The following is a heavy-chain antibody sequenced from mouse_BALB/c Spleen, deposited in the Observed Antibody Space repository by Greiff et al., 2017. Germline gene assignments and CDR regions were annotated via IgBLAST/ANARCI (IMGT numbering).Heavy chain of an antibody. V-gene: IGHV1-69*02. Sequence: QVQLQQPGAELVRPGASVKLSCKASGYTFTSYWINWVKQRPGQGLEWIGNIYPSDSYTNYNQKFKDKATLTVDKSSSTAYMQLSSPTSEDSAVYYCTREGYYYWGQGTTLTVSS. CDR2: IYPSDSYT. CDR1: GYTFTSYW. CDR3: TREGYYY. J-gene: IGHJ2*01. D-gene: IGHD2-14*01.